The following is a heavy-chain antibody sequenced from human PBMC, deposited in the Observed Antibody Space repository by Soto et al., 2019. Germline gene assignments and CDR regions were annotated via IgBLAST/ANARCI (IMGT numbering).Heavy chain of an antibody. CDR3: ARDGCPNGVCFNDY. V-gene: IGHV3-30*04. CDR2: ISYDGRNE. CDR1: GFSFSSYA. D-gene: IGHD2-8*01. J-gene: IGHJ4*02. Sequence: QVKLVESGGGVVQPGRSLRLSCAASGFSFSSYAMHWVHQAPGKGLEWLSFISYDGRNEYYADSVKGRFTVSRDSSENTLYLQINTLKPEDTAVYYCARDGCPNGVCFNDYWGQGTLVTVSP.